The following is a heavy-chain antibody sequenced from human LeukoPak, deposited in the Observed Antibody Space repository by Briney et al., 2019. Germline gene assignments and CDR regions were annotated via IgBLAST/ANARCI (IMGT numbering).Heavy chain of an antibody. CDR3: ARGVVVAATRPYGMDV. CDR1: GFTVSSNY. D-gene: IGHD2-15*01. V-gene: IGHV3-53*05. CDR2: IYSGGST. J-gene: IGHJ6*02. Sequence: GGPLRLSCAASGFTVSSNYMSWVRQAPGKGLEWVSVIYSGGSTYYADSVKGRFTISRDNSKNTLYLQMNSLRAEDTAVYYCARGVVVAATRPYGMDVWGQGTTVTVSS.